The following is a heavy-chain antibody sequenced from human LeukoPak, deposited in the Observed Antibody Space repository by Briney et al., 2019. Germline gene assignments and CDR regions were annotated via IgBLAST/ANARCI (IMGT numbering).Heavy chain of an antibody. V-gene: IGHV3-30*02. CDR2: IRDDGTNK. CDR1: GFTFSSYG. J-gene: IGHJ4*02. Sequence: GGSLRLSCAASGFTFSSYGLHWVRQAPGKGLEWVAFIRDDGTNKNFADSVKGRFTISRDNSKNTLYLQMNSLRPEDTAVYYCAKGCSGGSCYPDYWGQGTLVTVSS. D-gene: IGHD2-15*01. CDR3: AKGCSGGSCYPDY.